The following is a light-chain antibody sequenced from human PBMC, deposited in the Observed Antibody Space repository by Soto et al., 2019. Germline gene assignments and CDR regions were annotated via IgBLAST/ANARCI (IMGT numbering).Light chain of an antibody. Sequence: EILLTQSPATLSLSPGERATLSCRASQSVSSNLAWYQQKPGQAPRRLIYDTSNRATGVPARFSGSGSGTDFTLTISSLEPEDFAVYYCQQRYNWPPITFGQGTRLEIK. CDR2: DTS. J-gene: IGKJ5*01. V-gene: IGKV3-11*01. CDR3: QQRYNWPPIT. CDR1: QSVSSN.